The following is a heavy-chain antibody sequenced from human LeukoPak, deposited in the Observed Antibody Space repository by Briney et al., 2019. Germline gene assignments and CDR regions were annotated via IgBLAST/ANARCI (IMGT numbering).Heavy chain of an antibody. D-gene: IGHD6-19*01. J-gene: IGHJ4*02. V-gene: IGHV4-34*01. CDR3: ARISSSGWYPFDY. CDR1: GGSFSGYY. CDR2: INHSGST. Sequence: SETLSLTCAVYGGSFSGYYWSWIRQPPGKGLEWIGEINHSGSTNYNPSLKSRVTISVNTSKNQFSLKLSSVTAADTAVYYCARISSSGWYPFDYWGQGTLVTVSS.